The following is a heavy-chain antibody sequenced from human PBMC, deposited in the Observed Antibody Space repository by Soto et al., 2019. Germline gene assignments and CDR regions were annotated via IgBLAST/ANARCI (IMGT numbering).Heavy chain of an antibody. CDR3: AKSGSSGWYGWFDP. J-gene: IGHJ5*02. CDR1: RFSLRTSGVG. D-gene: IGHD6-19*01. V-gene: IGHV2-5*01. CDR2: IYWNDDK. Sequence: GLTLVNPTQTLTLSCIFSRFSLRTSGVGVGWIRQPPGKALEWLGFIYWNDDKRYSPSLKSRLTITKDTSKNQVVLTMTNMDPVDTATYYCAKSGSSGWYGWFDPWGQGTLVTVSS.